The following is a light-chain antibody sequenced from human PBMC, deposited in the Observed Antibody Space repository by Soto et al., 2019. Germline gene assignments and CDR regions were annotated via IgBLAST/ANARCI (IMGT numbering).Light chain of an antibody. CDR3: QQRNDWVT. V-gene: IGKV3-11*01. J-gene: IGKJ4*01. Sequence: EIVLTRSPGTLSLSPGERATLSCRASQSIRNYLAWYQQKPGQAPRLLIYDASNRATGIPPRFSGSGSGTDFILTISSLEPEDSGVYYCQQRNDWVTFGGGTKVAI. CDR1: QSIRNY. CDR2: DAS.